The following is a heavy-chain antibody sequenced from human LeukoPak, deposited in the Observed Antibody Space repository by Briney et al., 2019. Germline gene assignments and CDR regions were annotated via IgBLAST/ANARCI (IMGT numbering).Heavy chain of an antibody. CDR1: GGSISSYY. CDR2: IYYSGST. CDR3: ARGGNWGMFFFDS. J-gene: IGHJ4*02. D-gene: IGHD7-27*01. Sequence: SETLSLTCTVSGGSISSYYWSWIRQPPGKGLEWIGCIYYSGSTNYEPSLKSRVTISVDTSKNQFSLNLRSVTAADTAVYFCARGGNWGMFFFDSWGQGTLVTVSP. V-gene: IGHV4-59*01.